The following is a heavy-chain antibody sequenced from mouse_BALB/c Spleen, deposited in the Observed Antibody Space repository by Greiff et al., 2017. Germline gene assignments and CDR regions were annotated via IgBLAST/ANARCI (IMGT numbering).Heavy chain of an antibody. Sequence: EVKLMESGGGLVKPGGSLKLSCAASGFTFSSYAMSWVRQTPEKRLEWVASISSGGSTYYPDSVKGRFTISRDNARNILYLQMSSLRSEDTAMYYCARGRGGNYEFAYWGQGTLVTVSA. D-gene: IGHD2-1*01. J-gene: IGHJ3*01. CDR3: ARGRGGNYEFAY. CDR2: ISSGGST. V-gene: IGHV5-6-5*01. CDR1: GFTFSSYA.